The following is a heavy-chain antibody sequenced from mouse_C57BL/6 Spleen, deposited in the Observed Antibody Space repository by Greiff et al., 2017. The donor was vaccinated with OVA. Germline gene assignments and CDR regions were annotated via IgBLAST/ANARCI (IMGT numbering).Heavy chain of an antibody. V-gene: IGHV1-69*01. CDR1: GYTFTSYW. CDR2: IDPSDSYT. Sequence: VQLQQPGAELVMPGASVKLSCKASGYTFTSYWMHWVKQRPGQGLEWIGEIDPSDSYTNYNQKFKGKSTLTVDKSSSTAYMQLSSLTSDDSAVYYCASWGRFAYWGQGTLVTVSA. CDR3: ASWGRFAY. J-gene: IGHJ3*01. D-gene: IGHD4-1*01.